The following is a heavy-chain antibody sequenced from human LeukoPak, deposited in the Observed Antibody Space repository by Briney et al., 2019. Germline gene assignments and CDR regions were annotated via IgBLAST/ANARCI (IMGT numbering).Heavy chain of an antibody. D-gene: IGHD5-12*01. CDR1: GGSISSSTYY. J-gene: IGHJ3*02. V-gene: IGHV4-39*07. CDR2: INYSGYK. Sequence: PSETLSLTCAVSGGSISSSTYYWGWIRQPPGKGLEWIGSINYSGYKYDNPSLKSRVTISGDTSKNQFSLKLSSVTAADTAVYYCARGLRWASRLPSIWGQGTMVTVSS. CDR3: ARGLRWASRLPSI.